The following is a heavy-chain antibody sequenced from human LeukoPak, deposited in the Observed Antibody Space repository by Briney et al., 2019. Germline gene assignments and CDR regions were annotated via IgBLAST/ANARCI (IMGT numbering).Heavy chain of an antibody. CDR3: ARGRRAYYDSSGYPLDY. CDR1: GFTFSSYW. Sequence: PGGSLRLSCAASGFTFSSYWMSWVRQPPAKGLERVANIKQDGSEKYYVDSVKGLFTISRDNAKNSLYLQMNSLRAEDTAVYYCARGRRAYYDSSGYPLDYWGQGTLVTVSS. CDR2: IKQDGSEK. D-gene: IGHD3-22*01. J-gene: IGHJ4*02. V-gene: IGHV3-7*01.